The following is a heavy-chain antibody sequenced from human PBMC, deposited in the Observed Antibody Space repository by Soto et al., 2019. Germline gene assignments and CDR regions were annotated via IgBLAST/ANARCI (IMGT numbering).Heavy chain of an antibody. CDR2: ISFDASKK. V-gene: IGHV3-30*04. CDR1: GFTFTNYA. CDR3: VRGADIADSPDGDYYNGVDI. J-gene: IGHJ6*02. Sequence: QVQLVESGGGVVQPGRSLRVSCEASGFTFTNYAMHWVRQAPGKGLEWVAVISFDASKKYYADSVRGRFTISRDNSRNTLYLQMISLRLEDTALYDCVRGADIADSPDGDYYNGVDIWGQGTTVTVTS. D-gene: IGHD6-6*01.